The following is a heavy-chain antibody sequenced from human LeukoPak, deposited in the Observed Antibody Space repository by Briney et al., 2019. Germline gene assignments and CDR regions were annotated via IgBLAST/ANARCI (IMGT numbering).Heavy chain of an antibody. J-gene: IGHJ4*02. V-gene: IGHV1-2*02. CDR2: INPNSGGT. Sequence: ASVKVSCKASGYTFSDYYMHWVRQAPGQGLGWMGWINPNSGGTNYAQKYQGRVTMTRDTSISTASMELSRLRSDDTAVYYCAREELSGSSTSCCSGLGYWGQGALVTVSS. CDR1: GYTFSDYY. D-gene: IGHD2-2*01. CDR3: AREELSGSSTSCCSGLGY.